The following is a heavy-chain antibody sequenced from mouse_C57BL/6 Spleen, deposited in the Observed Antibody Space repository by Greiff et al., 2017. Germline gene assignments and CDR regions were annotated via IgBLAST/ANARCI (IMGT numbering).Heavy chain of an antibody. D-gene: IGHD2-4*01. CDR1: VYTFTSYW. J-gene: IGHJ3*01. CDR3: ARGYYDYDGFAY. V-gene: IGHV1-64*01. Sequence: VQLQQPGAELVKPGASVKLSCKASVYTFTSYWMHWVKQRPGQGLEWIGMIHPDSGSTNYTEKFKSQATLTVDKSSSTAYMQLSSLTSEDSAVYDCARGYYDYDGFAYWGQGTLVTVAA. CDR2: IHPDSGST.